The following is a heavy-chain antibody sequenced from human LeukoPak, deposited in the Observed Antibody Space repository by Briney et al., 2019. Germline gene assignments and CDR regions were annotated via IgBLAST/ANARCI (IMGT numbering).Heavy chain of an antibody. J-gene: IGHJ6*03. CDR1: GGSISSGDYY. V-gene: IGHV4-30-4*08. Sequence: SQTLSLTCTVSGGSISSGDYYWRWVRQPPGKGLEWIGYIYYSGSTYYNPSLKSRVTISVDTSKNQFSLKLSSVTAADTAVYYCARGAPSHMDVWGTGTTVTVSS. CDR3: ARGAPSHMDV. CDR2: IYYSGST.